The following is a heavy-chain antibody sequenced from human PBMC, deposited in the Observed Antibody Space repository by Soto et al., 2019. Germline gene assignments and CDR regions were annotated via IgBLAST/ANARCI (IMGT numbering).Heavy chain of an antibody. CDR3: AKLSTVTTNYFQH. V-gene: IGHV3-23*01. J-gene: IGHJ1*01. CDR1: GFTFISYA. Sequence: PGGSLRLSCAASGFTFISYAMSWVRQAPGKGLEWVSAISGSGGSTYYADSVKGRFTISRDNSKNTLYLQMNSLRAEDTAVYYCAKLSTVTTNYFQHWGQGTLVTVSS. CDR2: ISGSGGST. D-gene: IGHD4-17*01.